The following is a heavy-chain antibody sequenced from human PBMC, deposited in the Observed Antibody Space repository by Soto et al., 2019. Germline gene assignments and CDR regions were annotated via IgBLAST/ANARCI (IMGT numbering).Heavy chain of an antibody. CDR3: ARGGRGDMVTFGGVIGDAFDI. J-gene: IGHJ3*02. V-gene: IGHV5-51*01. D-gene: IGHD3-16*02. Sequence: GESLKLSCNGFDYTFAAYWIGWVRQMPGKGLEWMGVINPRDSDVKYSPPFEGQVTISADKSINTAFLQWRSLKASDTAMYYCARGGRGDMVTFGGVIGDAFDIWGQGTMVTVSS. CDR2: INPRDSDV. CDR1: DYTFAAYW.